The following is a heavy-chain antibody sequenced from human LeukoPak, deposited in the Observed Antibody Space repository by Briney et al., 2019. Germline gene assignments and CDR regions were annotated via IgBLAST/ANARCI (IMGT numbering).Heavy chain of an antibody. D-gene: IGHD3-16*01. CDR2: ISGSGGST. CDR3: AKDPSLGGYYFDY. Sequence: GGSLRLSCAASGFTFSSYAMSWVRQAPGKGLEWVSAISGSGGSTYYADSVKGRFTNSRDNSKNTLYLQMNSLRAEDTAVYYCAKDPSLGGYYFDYWGQGTLVTVSS. J-gene: IGHJ4*02. V-gene: IGHV3-23*01. CDR1: GFTFSSYA.